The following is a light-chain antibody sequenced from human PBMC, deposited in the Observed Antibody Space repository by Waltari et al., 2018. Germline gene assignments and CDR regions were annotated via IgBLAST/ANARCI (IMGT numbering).Light chain of an antibody. V-gene: IGLV2-14*03. CDR2: CAI. Sequence: QSALTQPDSVSGSPGQSITIPCTGTSSEVGGHNYVSLYQQYPGEAPKVIIYCAINRPSGVSNRFSGSQSGNSASLTISGLQAEDEADYYCGSFISSTTGIFGGGTRLTVL. J-gene: IGLJ2*01. CDR3: GSFISSTTGI. CDR1: SSEVGGHNY.